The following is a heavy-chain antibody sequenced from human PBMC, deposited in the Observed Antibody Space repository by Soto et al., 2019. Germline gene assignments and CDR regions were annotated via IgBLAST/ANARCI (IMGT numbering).Heavy chain of an antibody. V-gene: IGHV4-34*01. CDR2: INHSGST. J-gene: IGHJ4*02. D-gene: IGHD5-18*01. CDR3: ATRGYSYGLYYFDY. Sequence: SETLSLTCAVYGGSFSGYYWSWIRQPPGKGLEWIGEINHSGSTNYNPSLKSRVTISVDTSKNQFSLKLSSVTAADTAVYYCATRGYSYGLYYFDYWGQGTLVT. CDR1: GGSFSGYY.